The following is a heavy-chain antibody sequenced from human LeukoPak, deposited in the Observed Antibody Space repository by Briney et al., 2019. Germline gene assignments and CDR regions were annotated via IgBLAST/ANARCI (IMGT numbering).Heavy chain of an antibody. CDR1: GFTFNNYN. D-gene: IGHD2-2*01. J-gene: IGHJ2*01. CDR3: AKDRCSSTSCYLYWYFDL. Sequence: GGSLRLSCATSGFTFNNYNMNWVRQAPGKGLEWVSYISSSGSTIYYADSVKGRFTISRDNAKNTLYLQMNSLRAEDTAVYYCAKDRCSSTSCYLYWYFDLWGRGTLVTVSS. CDR2: ISSSGSTI. V-gene: IGHV3-48*04.